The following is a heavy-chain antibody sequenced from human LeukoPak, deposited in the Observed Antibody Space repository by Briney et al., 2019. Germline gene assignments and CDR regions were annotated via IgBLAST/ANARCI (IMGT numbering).Heavy chain of an antibody. D-gene: IGHD3-10*01. CDR2: INHSGST. Sequence: PSETLSLTCAVYGGSFSGYYWSWIRQPPGKGLEWIGEINHSGSTNYNPSLKSRVTISVDTSKNQFSLKLSSVTAADTAVYYCARYGSGYYWGQRTLVTVSS. J-gene: IGHJ4*02. V-gene: IGHV4-34*01. CDR1: GGSFSGYY. CDR3: ARYGSGYY.